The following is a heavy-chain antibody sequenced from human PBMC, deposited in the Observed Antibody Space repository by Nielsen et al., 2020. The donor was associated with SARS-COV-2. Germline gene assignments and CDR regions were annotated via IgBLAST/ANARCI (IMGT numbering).Heavy chain of an antibody. J-gene: IGHJ4*02. CDR3: ARGTRAGDFDY. CDR2: INPSDGGI. D-gene: IGHD6-19*01. V-gene: IGHV1-46*01. Sequence: WVRQAPGQGLEWLGVINPSDGGIYYAQKFRGRVTMTRDTSTTSVYKELSSLISDDTAVYFCARGTRAGDFDYWGQGTLVTVSS.